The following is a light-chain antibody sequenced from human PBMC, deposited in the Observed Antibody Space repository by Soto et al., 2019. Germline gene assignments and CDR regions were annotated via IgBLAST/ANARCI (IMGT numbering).Light chain of an antibody. CDR2: AAS. CDR3: QQSYSSPPT. J-gene: IGKJ1*01. CDR1: QGISSY. V-gene: IGKV1-9*01. Sequence: IQLTQSPSSLSGSVGDRVTITCRASQGISSYLAWYQQKPGKAPKLLIYAASTLQSGVPSRFSGSGSGTEFTLTISSLQPDDFATYYCQQSYSSPPTFGQGTKVDIK.